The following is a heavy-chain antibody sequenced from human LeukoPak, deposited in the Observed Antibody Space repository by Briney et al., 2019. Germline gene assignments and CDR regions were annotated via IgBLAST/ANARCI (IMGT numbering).Heavy chain of an antibody. D-gene: IGHD6-19*01. Sequence: SQTLSLTCTVAGGSISSGGYYWSWIRQSAGKGLEWIGRICTSGNTNYNPSLKSRVTISVDTSKNQFSLNLTSVTAADTAVYFYARDRSSGSGWHNNWFDPWGQGTLVAVSS. CDR1: GGSISSGGYY. CDR3: ARDRSSGSGWHNNWFDP. CDR2: ICTSGNT. J-gene: IGHJ5*02. V-gene: IGHV4-61*02.